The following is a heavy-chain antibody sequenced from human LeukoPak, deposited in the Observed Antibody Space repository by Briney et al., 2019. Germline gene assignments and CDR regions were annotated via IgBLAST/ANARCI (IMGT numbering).Heavy chain of an antibody. CDR3: AREMKYYDSSGYYYYYYYYMDV. CDR2: IYYSGST. J-gene: IGHJ6*03. CDR1: GGSISSYY. D-gene: IGHD3-22*01. V-gene: IGHV4-39*07. Sequence: SETLSLTCTVSGGSISSYYWGWIRQPPGKGLEWIGSIYYSGSTYYNPSLKSRVTISVDTSKNQFSLKLSSVTAADTAVYYCAREMKYYDSSGYYYYYYYYMDVWGKGTTVTISS.